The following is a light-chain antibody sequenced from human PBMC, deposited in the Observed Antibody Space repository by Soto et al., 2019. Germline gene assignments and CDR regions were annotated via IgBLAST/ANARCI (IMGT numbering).Light chain of an antibody. V-gene: IGLV4-69*01. CDR1: SGHSNYA. CDR2: LNRDGSH. Sequence: QSVLTQSPSASASLGASVKLTCTLSSGHSNYAIEWHQQQQEKGPRYLMKLNRDGSHSKWDGIPNRFSGSRSGAERYLTISSLPSEDAEDYYFQTWGTGMVIFGGGTKLTVL. CDR3: QTWGTGMVI. J-gene: IGLJ2*01.